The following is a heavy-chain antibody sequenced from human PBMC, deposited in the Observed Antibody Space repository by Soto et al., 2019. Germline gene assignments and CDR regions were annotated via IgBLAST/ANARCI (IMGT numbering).Heavy chain of an antibody. V-gene: IGHV5-51*01. CDR3: ARGPNIYYYDSSGYYYFDY. D-gene: IGHD3-22*01. CDR1: GYSFTGYG. CDR2: IYPGDSDT. Sequence: LGESLRISCKGSGYSFTGYGSGWVRQMPGKGLEWMGIIYPGDSDTRYSPSFQGQVTISADKSISTAYLQWSSLKASDTAMYYCARGPNIYYYDSSGYYYFDYWGQGTLVTVSS. J-gene: IGHJ4*02.